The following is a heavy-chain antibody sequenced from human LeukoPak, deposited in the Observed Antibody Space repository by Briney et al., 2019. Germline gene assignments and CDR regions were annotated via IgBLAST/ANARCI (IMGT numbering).Heavy chain of an antibody. CDR1: GFTFSAYW. CDR3: ARAFSGPDS. Sequence: GGSLRLSCAASGFTFSAYWMDWVRQAPGKGLVWVSRVKSDGSATVYADSVKGRFTISRDNVKNTVYLQMSSLRVEDTGVYYCARAFSGPDSWGQGTLVTVSS. J-gene: IGHJ4*02. D-gene: IGHD2/OR15-2a*01. V-gene: IGHV3-74*01. CDR2: VKSDGSAT.